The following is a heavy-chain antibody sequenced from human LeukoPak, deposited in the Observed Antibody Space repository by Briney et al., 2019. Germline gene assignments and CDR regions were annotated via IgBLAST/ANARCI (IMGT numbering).Heavy chain of an antibody. J-gene: IGHJ6*02. CDR2: IYSGGST. CDR1: GFTVSSNY. V-gene: IGHV3-66*01. Sequence: PGGSLRLSCAASGFTVSSNYMSWVRQAPGKGLEWVSVIYSGGSTYYADSVKGRFTISRDNSKNTLYLQMNSLRAEDTAVYYCAREEWLSLHGMDVWGQGTTVTVSS. CDR3: AREEWLSLHGMDV. D-gene: IGHD6-19*01.